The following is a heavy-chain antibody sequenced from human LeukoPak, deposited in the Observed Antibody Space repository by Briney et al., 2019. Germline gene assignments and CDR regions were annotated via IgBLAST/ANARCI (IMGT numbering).Heavy chain of an antibody. Sequence: PSETLSLTCAVSGGSISSGGRSWTWVRQHPGKGLEWIGNTYYSGSTHYNPSLESRVIISVDTSKNQFSLKLNSVTAADTAVYYCARHYGPWGQGTLVTVSS. V-gene: IGHV4-31*11. CDR2: TYYSGST. CDR1: GGSISSGGRS. CDR3: ARHYGP. D-gene: IGHD3-16*01. J-gene: IGHJ5*02.